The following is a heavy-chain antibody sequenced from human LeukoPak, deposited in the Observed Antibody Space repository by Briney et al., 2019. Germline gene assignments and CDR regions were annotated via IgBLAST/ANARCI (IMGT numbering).Heavy chain of an antibody. D-gene: IGHD3-10*01. V-gene: IGHV3-30*02. CDR1: GFTFSNYA. CDR3: AKYTRGDYGWDFDY. CDR2: IRYDGSNK. J-gene: IGHJ4*02. Sequence: GGSLRLSCAASGFTFSNYAMHWVRQAPGKGLEWVAFIRYDGSNKYYADSVKGRFTISRDNSKNTLYLQMNSLRAEDAAVYYCAKYTRGDYGWDFDYWGQGTLLTVSS.